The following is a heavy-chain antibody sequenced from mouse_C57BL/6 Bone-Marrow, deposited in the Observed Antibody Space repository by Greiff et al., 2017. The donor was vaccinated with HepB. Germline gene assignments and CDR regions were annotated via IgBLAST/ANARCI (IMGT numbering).Heavy chain of an antibody. Sequence: EVKLMESGPELVKPGASVKISCKASGYSFTDYNMNWVKQSNGKSLEWIGVINPNYGTTSYNQKFKGKATLTVDQSSSTAYMQLNSLTSEDSAVYYCAPIYYDYDAGFAYWGQGTLVTVSA. D-gene: IGHD2-4*01. V-gene: IGHV1-39*01. J-gene: IGHJ3*01. CDR2: INPNYGTT. CDR3: APIYYDYDAGFAY. CDR1: GYSFTDYN.